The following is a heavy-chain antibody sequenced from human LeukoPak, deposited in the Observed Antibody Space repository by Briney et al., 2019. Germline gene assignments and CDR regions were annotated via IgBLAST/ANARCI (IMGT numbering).Heavy chain of an antibody. CDR1: GGTLSSYA. Sequence: SVKVSCKASGGTLSSYAISWVRQAPGQGLEWMGGIIPIFGTANYAQKFQGRVTITADESTSTAYMELSSLRSEDTAVYYCARARGQVYYYYGMDVWGQGTTVTVSS. J-gene: IGHJ6*02. V-gene: IGHV1-69*13. CDR2: IIPIFGTA. CDR3: ARARGQVYYYYGMDV.